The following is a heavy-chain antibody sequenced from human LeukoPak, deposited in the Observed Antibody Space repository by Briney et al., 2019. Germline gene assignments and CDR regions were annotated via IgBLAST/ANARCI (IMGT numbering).Heavy chain of an antibody. CDR3: ARDRRFLEWILPYYYYMDV. CDR1: GFTFSDYY. D-gene: IGHD3-3*01. CDR2: ISSSGSTI. Sequence: GGSLRLSCAASGFTFSDYYMSWIRQAPGKGLEWVSYISSSGSTIYYADSVKGRFTISRDNAKNSLYLQMNSLRAEDTAVYYCARDRRFLEWILPYYYYMDVWGKGTTVTVSS. J-gene: IGHJ6*03. V-gene: IGHV3-11*04.